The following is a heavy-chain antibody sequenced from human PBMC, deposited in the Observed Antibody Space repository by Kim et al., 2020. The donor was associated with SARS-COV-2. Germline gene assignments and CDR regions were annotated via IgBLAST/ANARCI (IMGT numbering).Heavy chain of an antibody. CDR3: ARVNRNDFWSGYYNYGMDV. CDR1: GFTFSSYW. D-gene: IGHD3-3*01. Sequence: GGSLRLSCAASGFTFSSYWMSWVRQAPGKGLEWVANIKQDGSEKYYVDSVKGRFTISRDNAKNSLYLQMNSLRAEDTAVYYCARVNRNDFWSGYYNYGMDVWGQGTTVTVSS. J-gene: IGHJ6*02. CDR2: IKQDGSEK. V-gene: IGHV3-7*03.